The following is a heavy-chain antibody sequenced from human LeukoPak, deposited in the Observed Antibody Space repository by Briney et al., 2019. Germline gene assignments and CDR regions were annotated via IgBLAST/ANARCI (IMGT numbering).Heavy chain of an antibody. V-gene: IGHV3-21*01. J-gene: IGHJ3*02. CDR3: ARGGGYGEGGRGDAFDI. CDR1: GFTFSSYS. CDR2: ISSSSSYI. Sequence: PGGSLRLSCAASGFTFSSYSMNWVRQAPGKGLEWASSISSSSSYIYYADSVKGRFTISRDNAKNSLYLQMNSLRAEDTAVYYCARGGGYGEGGRGDAFDIWGQGTMVTVSS. D-gene: IGHD4-17*01.